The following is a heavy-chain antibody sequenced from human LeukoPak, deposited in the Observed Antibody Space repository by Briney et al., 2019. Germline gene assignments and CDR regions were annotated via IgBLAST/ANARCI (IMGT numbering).Heavy chain of an antibody. CDR3: AREHNYGRFDY. J-gene: IGHJ4*02. CDR1: GGSVSSGTYY. V-gene: IGHV4-61*01. Sequence: SETLSLTCTVFGGSVSSGTYYWSWIRQPPGKGLEWFGNVYNSGGTNYNPSLKSRVTISLDTSKNQFSLKLASVTAADTAVYYCAREHNYGRFDYWGQGTLVVVSS. CDR2: VYNSGGT. D-gene: IGHD4-17*01.